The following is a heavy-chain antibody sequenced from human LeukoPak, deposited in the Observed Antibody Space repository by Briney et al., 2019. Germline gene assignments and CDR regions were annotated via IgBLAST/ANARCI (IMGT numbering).Heavy chain of an antibody. CDR1: GFTVSSSY. Sequence: GGPLRLSCAVSGFTVSSSYMSWVRQAPGKGLEWVSLIYSGGRTFYADSVKGRFAISRDNSKNTLYLQMNSLRGEDTAVYYCARGPGTPNDFWGQGTLVTVSS. J-gene: IGHJ4*02. CDR3: ARGPGTPNDF. CDR2: IYSGGRT. D-gene: IGHD2-15*01. V-gene: IGHV3-66*01.